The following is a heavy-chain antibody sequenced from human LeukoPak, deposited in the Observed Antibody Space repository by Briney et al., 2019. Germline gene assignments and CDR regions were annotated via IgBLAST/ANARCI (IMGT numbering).Heavy chain of an antibody. J-gene: IGHJ3*02. CDR3: ARGFVGRRRAFDI. CDR2: INHSGST. V-gene: IGHV4-34*01. D-gene: IGHD2-15*01. Sequence: SETLSLTCAVYGGSFSGYYWSWIRQPPGKGLEWIGEINHSGSTNYNPSLKSRVTISVDTSKNQFSLKLSSVTAADTAVYYCARGFVGRRRAFDIWGQGTMVTVSS. CDR1: GGSFSGYY.